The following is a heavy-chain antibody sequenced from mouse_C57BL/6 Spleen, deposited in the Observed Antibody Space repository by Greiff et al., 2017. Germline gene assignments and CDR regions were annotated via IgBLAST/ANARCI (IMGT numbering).Heavy chain of an antibody. J-gene: IGHJ2*01. CDR2: ISYDGSN. CDR3: ARERWDYFDY. CDR1: GYSITSGYY. Sequence: EVQLQESGPGLVKPSQSLSLTCSVTGYSITSGYYWNWIRQFPGNKLEWMGYISYDGSNNYNPSLKNRISITRDTSKNQFFLKLNSVTTEDTATYYCARERWDYFDYWGQGTTLTVSS. D-gene: IGHD2-3*01. V-gene: IGHV3-6*01.